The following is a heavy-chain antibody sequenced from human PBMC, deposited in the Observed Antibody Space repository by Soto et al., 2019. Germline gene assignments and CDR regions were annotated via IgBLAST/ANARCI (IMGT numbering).Heavy chain of an antibody. CDR3: ARGYSSGWYPYDAFDI. CDR2: INPNSGGT. J-gene: IGHJ3*02. Sequence: GASLKVSCKASGYTFTGYYMHWVRQAPGQGLEWMGWINPNSGGTNYAQKFQGWVTMTRDTSISTAYMELSRLRSDDTAVYYCARGYSSGWYPYDAFDIWGQGTMVTVSS. D-gene: IGHD6-19*01. CDR1: GYTFTGYY. V-gene: IGHV1-2*04.